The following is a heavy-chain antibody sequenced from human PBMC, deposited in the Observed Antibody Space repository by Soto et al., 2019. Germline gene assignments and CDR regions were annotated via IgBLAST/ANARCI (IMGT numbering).Heavy chain of an antibody. CDR1: GYTFARYG. Sequence: ASVKVSCKTSGYTFARYGISWVRQVPGQGLEWVGWISTYNDNTKYAQKLKGRVTMSTDTSTDTVYMELRSLTSDDTAVYYCAREGYCSSGSCALYSHDFFGMDVWGRG. CDR3: AREGYCSSGSCALYSHDFFGMDV. CDR2: ISTYNDNT. D-gene: IGHD2-15*01. J-gene: IGHJ6*02. V-gene: IGHV1-18*01.